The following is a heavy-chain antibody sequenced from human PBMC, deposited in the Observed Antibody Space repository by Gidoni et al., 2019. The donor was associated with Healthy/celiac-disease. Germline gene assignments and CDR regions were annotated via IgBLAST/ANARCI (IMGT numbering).Heavy chain of an antibody. D-gene: IGHD4-17*01. CDR1: GYTFTSYA. V-gene: IGHV7-4-1*02. Sequence: QVQLVQSGSAVTKPGASVKVSCKASGYTFTSYAMNWVRQAPGQGLELMGWINTNTGNPTYAHGFTGRFVFSLDTSVSTAYLQISSLKAEDTAVYYCAMAVFYGDYAGMSDFDYWGQGTLVTVSS. CDR2: INTNTGNP. J-gene: IGHJ4*02. CDR3: AMAVFYGDYAGMSDFDY.